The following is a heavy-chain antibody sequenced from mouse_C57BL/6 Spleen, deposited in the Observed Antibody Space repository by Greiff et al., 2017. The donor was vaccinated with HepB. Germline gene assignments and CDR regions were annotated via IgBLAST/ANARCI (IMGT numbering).Heavy chain of an antibody. CDR1: GYTFTSYW. V-gene: IGHV1-69*01. D-gene: IGHD1-1*01. CDR3: ASGGDYGSSPFAY. J-gene: IGHJ3*01. Sequence: QVQLQQPGAELVMPGASVKLSCKASGYTFTSYWMHWVKQRPGQGLEWIGEIDPSDSYTNYNQKFKGKSTLTVDKSSSTAYMQLSSLTSEDSAVYYCASGGDYGSSPFAYWGQGTLVTVSA. CDR2: IDPSDSYT.